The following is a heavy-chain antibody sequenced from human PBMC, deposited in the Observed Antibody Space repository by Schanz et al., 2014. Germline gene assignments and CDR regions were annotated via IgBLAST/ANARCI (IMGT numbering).Heavy chain of an antibody. D-gene: IGHD2-8*02. J-gene: IGHJ3*01. V-gene: IGHV1-2*04. Sequence: QVQLVQSGAEVKKPGASVKVSCKASGYTFTDYYIHWVRQAPGQGLEWMGWINPNSGDTNYAQKFQGWVTMTRDTSISTAYMEVSRLKSDDTAVYYCATMWGYCTATACQILEVLDVWGQGTMVTVSS. CDR2: INPNSGDT. CDR1: GYTFTDYY. CDR3: ATMWGYCTATACQILEVLDV.